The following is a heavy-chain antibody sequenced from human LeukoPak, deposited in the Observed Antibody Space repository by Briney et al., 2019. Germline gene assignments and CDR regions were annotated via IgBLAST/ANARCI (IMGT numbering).Heavy chain of an antibody. Sequence: GGSLRLSCVGSGFTFTNAWMSWVRQAPGKGLEWISRIKSKTDGETTNYAEPVRGRFTISRDDSKSAVYLQMNSLKIEDTAVYYCTTDLGTYYHGSQRLIPIDYWGQGTLVTVSS. V-gene: IGHV3-15*01. J-gene: IGHJ4*02. CDR3: TTDLGTYYHGSQRLIPIDY. CDR2: IKSKTDGETT. CDR1: GFTFTNAW. D-gene: IGHD3-10*01.